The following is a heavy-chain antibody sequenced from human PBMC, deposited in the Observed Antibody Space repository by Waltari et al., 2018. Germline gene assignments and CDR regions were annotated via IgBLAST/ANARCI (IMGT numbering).Heavy chain of an antibody. CDR3: ARQRVGGNSGDWFDP. Sequence: QLQLQESGPGLVKPSETLSLTCTVSGGSISSSSYYWGWIRQPPGKGLEWIGSIYYSGSTYYNPSLKSRVTISEDTSKNQFSLKLSSVTAADTAVYYCARQRVGGNSGDWFDPWGQGTLVTVSS. D-gene: IGHD2-21*02. V-gene: IGHV4-39*01. J-gene: IGHJ5*02. CDR1: GGSISSSSYY. CDR2: IYYSGST.